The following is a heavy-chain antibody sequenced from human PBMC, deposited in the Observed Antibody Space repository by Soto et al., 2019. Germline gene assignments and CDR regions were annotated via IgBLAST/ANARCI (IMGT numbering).Heavy chain of an antibody. CDR2: INHSGNT. D-gene: IGHD6-6*01. V-gene: IGHV4-34*01. CDR3: ARTSRFDS. CDR1: GGSFTSYY. J-gene: IGHJ4*02. Sequence: QVQLQQWGAGLLKPSETLSLTCAVYGGSFTSYYWSWVRQPPGKALEWIGEINHSGNTNYNPSLKRRVPISVDTSKTPFSLKLSSVTAADTAMYYCARTSRFDSWGQGTLVTVSS.